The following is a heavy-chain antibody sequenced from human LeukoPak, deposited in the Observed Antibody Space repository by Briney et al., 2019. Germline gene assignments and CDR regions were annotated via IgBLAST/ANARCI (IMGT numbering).Heavy chain of an antibody. CDR1: GFTFRSYG. J-gene: IGHJ1*01. Sequence: GGSLRLSCAASGFTFRSYGVHWVRQAPGKGLEYVSAISSNGGRTYYANSVKGRFTISRDNSRNTLYLQMGSLRAEDMAVYYCATYYYDSGGFHFHHWGQGTLVTVSS. V-gene: IGHV3-64*01. D-gene: IGHD3-22*01. CDR2: ISSNGGRT. CDR3: ATYYYDSGGFHFHH.